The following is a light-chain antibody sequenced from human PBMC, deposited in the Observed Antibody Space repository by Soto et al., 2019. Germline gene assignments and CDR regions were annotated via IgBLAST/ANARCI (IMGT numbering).Light chain of an antibody. V-gene: IGKV3-15*01. J-gene: IGKJ4*01. CDR3: QQYNNWPRAT. Sequence: EIVMTQSPATLSVSPGERATLSCRASQSVSSNLACYQQKPGQAPRLLIYGASTRATGIPARFSGSGSGTEFTLTISSLQSEDFGVYYCQQYNNWPRATFGGGTKVDI. CDR1: QSVSSN. CDR2: GAS.